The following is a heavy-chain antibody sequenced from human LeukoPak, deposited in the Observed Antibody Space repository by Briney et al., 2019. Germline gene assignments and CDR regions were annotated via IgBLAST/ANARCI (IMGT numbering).Heavy chain of an antibody. Sequence: SVKVSCKASGGTFSSYAISWVRQAPGQGLEWMGGIIPIFGTANYAQKFQGRVTITADESTSTAYMELSSLRSEDTAVYYCARATVYYDIVVVPAAPGAFDIWGQGTMVTVSS. J-gene: IGHJ3*02. CDR3: ARATVYYDIVVVPAAPGAFDI. D-gene: IGHD2-2*01. V-gene: IGHV1-69*13. CDR2: IIPIFGTA. CDR1: GGTFSSYA.